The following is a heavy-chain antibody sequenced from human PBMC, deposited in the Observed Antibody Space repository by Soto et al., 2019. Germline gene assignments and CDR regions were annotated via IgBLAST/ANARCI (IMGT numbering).Heavy chain of an antibody. CDR3: AKDLYGLPFDY. J-gene: IGHJ4*02. Sequence: GSLRLSCPASPFTHSVEVIRWGRQAPGKGLEWGSGISGSGGSTYYADSLKGRFTISRDNSKNTLYLQMDSLRAEDTAVYYCAKDLYGLPFDYWGQGTLVTVSS. V-gene: IGHV3-23*01. CDR1: PFTHSVEV. D-gene: IGHD4-17*01. CDR2: ISGSGGST.